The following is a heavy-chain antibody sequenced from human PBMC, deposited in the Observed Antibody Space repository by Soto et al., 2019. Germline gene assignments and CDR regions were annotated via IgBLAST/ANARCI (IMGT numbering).Heavy chain of an antibody. CDR3: ARGGQYRYFDY. D-gene: IGHD2-2*02. CDR1: GYTFTLFG. V-gene: IGHV1-18*01. Sequence: QVQLVQSGAEVKKPGASVKVSCTTSGYTFTLFGITWVRQAPGQGLEWMGWISPYNGDTKYAEKLEDRVTLTTDTATDTAYMALTSLTSDDTAEYYCARGGQYRYFDYWGQGTLVAVSS. J-gene: IGHJ4*02. CDR2: ISPYNGDT.